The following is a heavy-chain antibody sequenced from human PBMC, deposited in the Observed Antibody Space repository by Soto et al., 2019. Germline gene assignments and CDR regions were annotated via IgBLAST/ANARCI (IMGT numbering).Heavy chain of an antibody. Sequence: SGEVSFKASCYTFTSSGISWVRQAPGQGPEWMGWISTYNGNTNYAQNLQGRVTMTTDTSTSTAYMELRGLRYDDTAVYYCARTVAGYFDYWGQGTLVTVYS. J-gene: IGHJ4*02. CDR3: ARTVAGYFDY. CDR1: CYTFTSSG. CDR2: ISTYNGNT. D-gene: IGHD6-19*01. V-gene: IGHV1-18*01.